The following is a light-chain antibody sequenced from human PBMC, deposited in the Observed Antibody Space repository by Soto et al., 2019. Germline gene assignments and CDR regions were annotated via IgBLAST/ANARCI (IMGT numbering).Light chain of an antibody. V-gene: IGLV2-14*01. Sequence: QSALTQPASVSGSPGQSITISCTGTSSDVGRYNYVSWYQQHPAKAPKLKIYNVSNRPSGVSNRFSGSKSGNTASLTISGRQAEDEADYYCSSYGGSNTLVFGTGTKVTVL. CDR3: SSYGGSNTLV. CDR1: SSDVGRYNY. CDR2: NVS. J-gene: IGLJ1*01.